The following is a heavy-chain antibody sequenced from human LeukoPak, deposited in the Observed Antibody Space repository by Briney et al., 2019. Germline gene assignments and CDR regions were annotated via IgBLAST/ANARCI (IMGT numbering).Heavy chain of an antibody. CDR1: GYTLTELS. J-gene: IGHJ5*02. CDR3: ARGLHIVVVPAASEADWFDP. Sequence: ASVKVSCKVSGYTLTELSMHWGRQAPGQGLEWMGRIIPILGIANYAQKFQGRVTITADNSTSTAYIELSSLRSEDTAVYYCARGLHIVVVPAASEADWFDPWGQGTLVTVSS. CDR2: IIPILGIA. D-gene: IGHD2-2*01. V-gene: IGHV1-69*04.